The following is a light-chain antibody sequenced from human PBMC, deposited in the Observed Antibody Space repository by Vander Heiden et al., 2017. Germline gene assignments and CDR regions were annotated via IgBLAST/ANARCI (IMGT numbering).Light chain of an antibody. CDR3: QQSYDTPWT. CDR2: AAS. J-gene: IGKJ1*01. V-gene: IGKV1-39*01. CDR1: RSISSY. Sequence: DIQMTQSPSSLSASVGDRVTITCRASRSISSYLNWYQQKPGKAPKLLIYAASSLQRGVPSRFSGSGSGTDFTLTISTLQSEDFATYYCQQSYDTPWTFGQGTKVEIK.